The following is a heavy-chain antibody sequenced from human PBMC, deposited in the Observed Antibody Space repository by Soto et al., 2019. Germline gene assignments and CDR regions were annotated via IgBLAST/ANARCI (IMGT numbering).Heavy chain of an antibody. CDR3: ARDLAAAAYAFDI. V-gene: IGHV3-33*01. D-gene: IGHD6-13*01. CDR2: IWYDGSNK. J-gene: IGHJ3*02. CDR1: GFTFSSYG. Sequence: SLRLSCAASGFTFSSYGMHWVRQAPGKGLEWVAVIWYDGSNKYYADSVKGRFTISRDNSKNTLYLQMNSLRAEDTAVYYCARDLAAAAYAFDIWGQGTMVTVSS.